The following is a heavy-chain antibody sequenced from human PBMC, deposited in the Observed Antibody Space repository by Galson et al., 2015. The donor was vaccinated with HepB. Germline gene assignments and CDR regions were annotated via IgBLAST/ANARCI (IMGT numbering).Heavy chain of an antibody. Sequence: CAISGDSVSSNSAAWNWIRQSPSRGLEWLGRTYYRSKWYNDYAVSVKSRITINPDTSKNQFSLQLNSVTPEDTAVYYCAREVEGFVVVVAATPYYFDYWGQGTLVTVSS. CDR2: TYYRSKWYN. CDR1: GDSVSSNSAA. D-gene: IGHD2-15*01. J-gene: IGHJ4*02. CDR3: AREVEGFVVVVAATPYYFDY. V-gene: IGHV6-1*01.